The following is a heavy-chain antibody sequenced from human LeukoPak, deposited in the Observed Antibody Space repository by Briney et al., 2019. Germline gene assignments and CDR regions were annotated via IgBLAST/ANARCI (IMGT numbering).Heavy chain of an antibody. J-gene: IGHJ4*02. CDR3: ARENQPAYDFWSGYYRADYFDY. CDR2: IYYSGST. V-gene: IGHV4-39*07. Sequence: SETLSLTCTVSGGSISSSSYYWGWIRQPPGKGLEWIGSIYYSGSTYYNPSLKSRVTISVDTSKNQFSLKPSSVTAADTAVYYCARENQPAYDFWSGYYRADYFDYWGQGTLVTVSS. CDR1: GGSISSSSYY. D-gene: IGHD3-3*01.